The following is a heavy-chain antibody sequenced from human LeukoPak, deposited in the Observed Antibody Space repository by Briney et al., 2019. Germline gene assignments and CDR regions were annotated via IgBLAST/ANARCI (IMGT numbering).Heavy chain of an antibody. CDR2: IRDDGSNK. CDR3: AKTPAGSRSYYYYYMDV. V-gene: IGHV3-30*02. D-gene: IGHD1-14*01. Sequence: GGSLRLSCAASGFTFRNYGMHWVRQTPGKGLEWVAFIRDDGSNKYYADSVKGRFTISRDNSKNTLFLQMNSLRAEDTAVYYCAKTPAGSRSYYYYYMDVWGKGTTVTVFS. CDR1: GFTFRNYG. J-gene: IGHJ6*03.